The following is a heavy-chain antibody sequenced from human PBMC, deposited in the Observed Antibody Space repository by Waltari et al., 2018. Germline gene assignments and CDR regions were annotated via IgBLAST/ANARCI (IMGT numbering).Heavy chain of an antibody. J-gene: IGHJ4*02. V-gene: IGHV4-34*01. CDR3: ARGGGGCSGGSCYGSEDY. D-gene: IGHD2-15*01. CDR2: INHSGST. CDR1: GGSFSGYY. Sequence: QVQLQQWGAGLLKPSETLSLTCAVYGGSFSGYYWSWIRQPPGKGLEWIGEINHSGSTNYNPSLKSRVTISVDTSKNQFSLKLSSVTAADTAVYYCARGGGGCSGGSCYGSEDYWGQGTLVTVSS.